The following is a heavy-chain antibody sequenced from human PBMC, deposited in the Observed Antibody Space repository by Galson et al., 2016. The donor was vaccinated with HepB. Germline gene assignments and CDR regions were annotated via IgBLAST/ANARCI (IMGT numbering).Heavy chain of an antibody. Sequence: SETLSLTCTVSGGSMSGMYWSWIRQPPGQGLEWIGYLYSSGSSNYNPSLKSRVSMSVDTSKNQFSLKLTSVTAADTAVYFCAASSGWWRLDFWGQGTLVPVSS. CDR3: AASSGWWRLDF. V-gene: IGHV4-59*03. CDR1: GGSMSGMY. J-gene: IGHJ4*02. D-gene: IGHD6-19*01. CDR2: LYSSGSS.